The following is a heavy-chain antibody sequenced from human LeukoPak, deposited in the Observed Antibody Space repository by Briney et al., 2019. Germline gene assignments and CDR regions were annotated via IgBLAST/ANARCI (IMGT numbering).Heavy chain of an antibody. J-gene: IGHJ4*02. V-gene: IGHV1-3*01. CDR1: GYTFTKYA. D-gene: IGHD3-10*01. CDR2: INAGNGNT. CDR3: ARRGDYGSGDLDY. Sequence: ASVKISCKASGYTFTKYAIHWVRHDPGQSLEWMGWINAGNGNTKYSQKFQDKITITRDTTARTAYMEVGSLRFEDTAVYYCARRGDYGSGDLDYWGQGTLVTVSS.